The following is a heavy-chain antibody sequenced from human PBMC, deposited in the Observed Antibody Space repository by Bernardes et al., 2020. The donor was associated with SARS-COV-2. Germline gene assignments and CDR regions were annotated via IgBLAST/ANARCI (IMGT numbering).Heavy chain of an antibody. CDR3: AKDRSGWPCSFDI. D-gene: IGHD6-19*01. CDR2: ISDSGGNT. V-gene: IGHV3-23*01. Sequence: GGSLRLSCAASGFTFSSYAMSWVRQAPGKGLEWVSAISDSGGNTNYADSVKGRFTISRDNSKNTLYLQMNSLRAEDTAVYYCAKDRSGWPCSFDIWGQGTLVTVSS. J-gene: IGHJ3*02. CDR1: GFTFSSYA.